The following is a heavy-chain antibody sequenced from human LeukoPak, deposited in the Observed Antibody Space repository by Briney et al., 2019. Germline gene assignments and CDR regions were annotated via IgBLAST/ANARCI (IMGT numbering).Heavy chain of an antibody. Sequence: PGGSLRLSCAASGFTFDDYAMHWVRQAPGKGLEWVSGISWNSGSIGYADSVKGRFTISRDNAKNSLYLQMNSLRAEDTALYYCAKDTAGIAAAGTNPGDQRPRYGMDVWGQGTTVTVSS. V-gene: IGHV3-9*01. J-gene: IGHJ6*02. CDR2: ISWNSGSI. D-gene: IGHD6-13*01. CDR1: GFTFDDYA. CDR3: AKDTAGIAAAGTNPGDQRPRYGMDV.